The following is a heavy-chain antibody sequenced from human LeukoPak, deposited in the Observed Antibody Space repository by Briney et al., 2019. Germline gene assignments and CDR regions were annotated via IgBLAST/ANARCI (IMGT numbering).Heavy chain of an antibody. V-gene: IGHV3-23*01. CDR3: AKDGVYSGSYYEDY. CDR1: GFTFSTYA. J-gene: IGHJ4*02. CDR2: ISGGGGDT. D-gene: IGHD1-26*01. Sequence: GGSLRLSCAASGFTFSTYAMTWVRQAPGKGLEWVSAISGGGGDTSYADSVKGRFTISRDNSKNTVYLQMNSLRAEDTAVHYCAKDGVYSGSYYEDYWGQGTLVTVSS.